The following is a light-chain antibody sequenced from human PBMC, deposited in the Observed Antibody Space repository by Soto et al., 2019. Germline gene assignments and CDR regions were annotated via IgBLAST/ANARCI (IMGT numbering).Light chain of an antibody. J-gene: IGLJ2*01. V-gene: IGLV3-1*01. Sequence: SYELTQPPSVSVSPGQTASITCSGDKLGDNYAGWYQQKPGQSPVLVIYQASKRPSGIAERFSGSDSGNTATLTIGGSEALDEADYCCQAWDSSTVVFGGGTKLTVL. CDR2: QAS. CDR3: QAWDSSTVV. CDR1: KLGDNY.